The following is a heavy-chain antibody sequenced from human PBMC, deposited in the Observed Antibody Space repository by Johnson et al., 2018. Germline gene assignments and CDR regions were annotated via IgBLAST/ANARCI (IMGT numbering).Heavy chain of an antibody. Sequence: QVQLQESGPGLVKPSETLSLTCTISGGSISTYYWSWIRQPPGKGLEWIGYIYYSGITHYNPSLKSRVTKSVDTSKNQFSLKVRSVTVADTAVYYCAREDGSSDAFDIWGQGTMVTVSS. D-gene: IGHD6-13*01. J-gene: IGHJ3*02. CDR1: GGSISTYY. CDR3: AREDGSSDAFDI. V-gene: IGHV4-59*01. CDR2: IYYSGIT.